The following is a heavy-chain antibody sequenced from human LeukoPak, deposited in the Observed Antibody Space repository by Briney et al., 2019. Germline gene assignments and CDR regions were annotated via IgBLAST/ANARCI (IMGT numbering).Heavy chain of an antibody. J-gene: IGHJ4*02. D-gene: IGHD3-22*01. V-gene: IGHV3-30-3*01. CDR2: ISYDGSNK. CDR1: GFTFSSYA. Sequence: GRSLRLSCAASGFTFSSYAIHWVRQAPGKGLEWVAFISYDGSNKYYADSVKGRFTISRDNSKNTLYLQMNSLRAEDTAVYYCARTRDYYDSSGYNYWGQGTLVTVSS. CDR3: ARTRDYYDSSGYNY.